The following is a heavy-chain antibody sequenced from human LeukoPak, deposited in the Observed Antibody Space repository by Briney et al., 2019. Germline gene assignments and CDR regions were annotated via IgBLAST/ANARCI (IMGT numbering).Heavy chain of an antibody. CDR1: GFTFSSYG. J-gene: IGHJ5*02. Sequence: GGSLRLSCAASGFTFSSYGMHWVRQAPGKGLEWVAVIWYDGSNKYYADSVQGRFTISRDNSKNTLYLQMNSLRAEDTAVYYCARGRGVVPAAFNWFDPWGQGTLVTVSS. CDR3: ARGRGVVPAAFNWFDP. CDR2: IWYDGSNK. D-gene: IGHD2-2*01. V-gene: IGHV3-33*01.